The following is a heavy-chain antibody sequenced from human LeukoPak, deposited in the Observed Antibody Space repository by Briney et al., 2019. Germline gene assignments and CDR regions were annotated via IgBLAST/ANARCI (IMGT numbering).Heavy chain of an antibody. Sequence: SETLSLTCTVSGGSISSYYWSWIRQPPGKGLEWIGYIYYSGSTSYNPSLKSRVTISVDTSKNQFSLKLSSVTAADTAVYYCARDRGYCSSTSCYVRRNDAFDIWGQGTMVTVSS. J-gene: IGHJ3*02. CDR2: IYYSGST. CDR1: GGSISSYY. V-gene: IGHV4-59*01. D-gene: IGHD2-2*01. CDR3: ARDRGYCSSTSCYVRRNDAFDI.